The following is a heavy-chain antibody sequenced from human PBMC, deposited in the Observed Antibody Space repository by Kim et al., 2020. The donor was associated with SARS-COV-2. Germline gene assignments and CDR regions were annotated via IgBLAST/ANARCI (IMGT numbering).Heavy chain of an antibody. D-gene: IGHD3-10*01. J-gene: IGHJ4*02. CDR2: INPSGGST. CDR3: ARGLYYYGSGAHFDY. Sequence: ASVKVSCKASGYTFTTYYMHWVRQAPGQGLEWMGIINPSGGSTTYAQNFQGRVTMTRDTSTSTVYMELSSLRSEDTAVYYCARGLYYYGSGAHFDYWGQGTLVTVSS. V-gene: IGHV1-46*01. CDR1: GYTFTTYY.